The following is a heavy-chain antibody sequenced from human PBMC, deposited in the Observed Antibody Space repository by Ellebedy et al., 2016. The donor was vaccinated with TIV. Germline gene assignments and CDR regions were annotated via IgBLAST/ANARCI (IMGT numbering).Heavy chain of an antibody. CDR2: ISGDGGST. J-gene: IGHJ4*02. CDR1: GFTFDDYA. D-gene: IGHD6-19*01. CDR3: ANGGRGYTSAWGPENY. V-gene: IGHV3-43*02. Sequence: PGGSLRLSCATSGFTFDDYAMHWVRQAPGKGLEWVSVISGDGGSTYYADSVKGRFTISRDNSKNSLYLRMNSLRVEDTAFYYCANGGRGYTSAWGPENYWGQGTLVTVSS.